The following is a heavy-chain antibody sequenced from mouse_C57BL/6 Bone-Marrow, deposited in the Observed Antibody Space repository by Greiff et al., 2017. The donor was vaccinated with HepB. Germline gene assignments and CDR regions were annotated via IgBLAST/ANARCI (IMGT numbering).Heavy chain of an antibody. V-gene: IGHV14-3*01. Sequence: EVQLQQSVAELVRPGASVKLSCTASGFNIKNTYMHWVKQRPEQGLEWIGRIDPANGNTKYAPKFPGKATITADTSSNTAYLQLSSLTSEDTAIYYCARSRDYYGVGGDWYFDVWGTGTTVTVSS. CDR1: GFNIKNTY. CDR3: ARSRDYYGVGGDWYFDV. D-gene: IGHD1-1*01. J-gene: IGHJ1*03. CDR2: IDPANGNT.